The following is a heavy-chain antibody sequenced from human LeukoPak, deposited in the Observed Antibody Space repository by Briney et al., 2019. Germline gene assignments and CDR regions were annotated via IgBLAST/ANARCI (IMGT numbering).Heavy chain of an antibody. Sequence: GGSLRLSCAASGFPFGSYTMTWGRQAPGKGLEWVSAISASGDSTYYADSVKGRFTISRDNSKNTLYLQMDSLRAEDTALYCCVKGGHFDYWGQGALVTVSS. CDR3: VKGGHFDY. V-gene: IGHV3-23*01. CDR2: ISASGDST. J-gene: IGHJ4*02. CDR1: GFPFGSYT.